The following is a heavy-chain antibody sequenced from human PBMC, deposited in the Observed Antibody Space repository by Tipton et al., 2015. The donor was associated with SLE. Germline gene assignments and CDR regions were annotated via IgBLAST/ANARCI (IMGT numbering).Heavy chain of an antibody. D-gene: IGHD3-10*01. V-gene: IGHV4-34*01. Sequence: TLSLTCAVYGGSFSGYYWSWIRQPPGKGLEWIGYIYYSGSTYYNPSLKSRVTISVDTSKNQFSLKLSSVTAADTAVYYCARGLMVRGVKVDYWGQGTLVTVSS. CDR3: ARGLMVRGVKVDY. CDR2: IYYSGST. CDR1: GGSFSGYY. J-gene: IGHJ4*02.